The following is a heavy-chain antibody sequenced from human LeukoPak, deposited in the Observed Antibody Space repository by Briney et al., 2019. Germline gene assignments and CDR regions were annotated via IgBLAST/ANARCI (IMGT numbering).Heavy chain of an antibody. CDR1: GYSINKGYY. Sequence: SETLSLTCVVSGYSINKGYYWAWIRPPPGKGLDWIGNVYHTGSTYYNPSLQSRPTISVDTSTNHFSLKLTSVTAADTAVYYCARVLPGYSAGWSGYFDYWGQGTLVTVSS. CDR2: VYHTGST. D-gene: IGHD6-19*01. J-gene: IGHJ4*02. V-gene: IGHV4-38-2*01. CDR3: ARVLPGYSAGWSGYFDY.